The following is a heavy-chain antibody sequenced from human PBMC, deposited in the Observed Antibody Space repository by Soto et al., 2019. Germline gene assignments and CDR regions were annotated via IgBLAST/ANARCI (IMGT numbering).Heavy chain of an antibody. J-gene: IGHJ6*02. CDR2: ISSRSSYI. CDR3: AREGFNYFDTSGYPTYGMDG. Sequence: PGGSLRLSCAASGFTFSSYDMNWVRQAPGKGLEWVSSISSRSSYIYYADSVKGRFTISRDNAKNSLYPQMNSLRAEDTAVYYCAREGFNYFDTSGYPTYGMDGWGQGTTVTVSS. D-gene: IGHD3-22*01. CDR1: GFTFSSYD. V-gene: IGHV3-21*01.